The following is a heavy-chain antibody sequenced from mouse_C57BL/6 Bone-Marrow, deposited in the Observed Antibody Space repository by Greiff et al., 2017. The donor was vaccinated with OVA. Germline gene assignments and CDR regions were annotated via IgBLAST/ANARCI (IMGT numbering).Heavy chain of an antibody. CDR3: ARLIYYDYDYYAMDY. V-gene: IGHV5-6*01. CDR2: ISSGGSYT. Sequence: EVKLQESGGDLVKPGGSLKLSCAASGFTFSSYGMSWVRQTPDKRLEWVATISSGGSYTYYPDSVKGRFTISSDNAKNTLYLQMSSLKSEDTAMYYCARLIYYDYDYYAMDYWGQGTSVTVSS. D-gene: IGHD2-4*01. CDR1: GFTFSSYG. J-gene: IGHJ4*01.